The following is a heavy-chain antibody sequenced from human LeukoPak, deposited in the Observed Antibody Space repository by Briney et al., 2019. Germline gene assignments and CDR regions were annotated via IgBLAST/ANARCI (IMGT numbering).Heavy chain of an antibody. J-gene: IGHJ4*02. CDR2: IYYSGST. V-gene: IGHV4-59*01. Sequence: SETLSLTCTVSGGSISSYYWSWVRQPPGKGLEWIGYIYYSGSTNYNPSLKSRVTISVDTSKNQFSLKLSSVTAADTAVYYCAREPGGSYYGSYFDYWGQGTLVTVSS. CDR1: GGSISSYY. D-gene: IGHD1-26*01. CDR3: AREPGGSYYGSYFDY.